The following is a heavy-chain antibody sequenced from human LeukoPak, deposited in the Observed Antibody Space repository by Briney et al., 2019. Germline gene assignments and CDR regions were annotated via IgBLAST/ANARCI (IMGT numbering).Heavy chain of an antibody. Sequence: GGSLRLSCAASGFTFSSYAMSWVRQAPGKGLEWVAVIYSGGSTNYAASVKGRFTISRDNSKNTLYLLMNSLRAEDTAVYYCAIRKSGNAIDYWGQGTLVTVSS. CDR3: AIRKSGNAIDY. V-gene: IGHV3-66*01. J-gene: IGHJ4*02. D-gene: IGHD5-12*01. CDR1: GFTFSSYA. CDR2: IYSGGST.